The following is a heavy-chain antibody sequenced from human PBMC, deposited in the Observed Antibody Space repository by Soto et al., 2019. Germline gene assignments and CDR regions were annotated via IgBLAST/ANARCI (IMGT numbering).Heavy chain of an antibody. Sequence: QVQLQQSGARLVKPSQTLSLTCAISGDSVSSNSGAWNWIRQSPSRGLEWLGRTYYRSKWYNDYAVSVKSRISSNPDTSKNAFSLELNSVKPEDTTVYYCARQRSGAQGYALDVWGQGTTVTVSS. CDR3: ARQRSGAQGYALDV. V-gene: IGHV6-1*01. D-gene: IGHD3-10*01. J-gene: IGHJ6*02. CDR1: GDSVSSNSGA. CDR2: TYYRSKWYN.